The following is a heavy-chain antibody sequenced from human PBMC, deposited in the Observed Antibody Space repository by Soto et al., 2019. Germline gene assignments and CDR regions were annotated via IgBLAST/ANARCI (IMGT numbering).Heavy chain of an antibody. Sequence: EVQLVESGGGLVQPGGSLRLSCAASGFSLSDYWMHWVRQAPGEGLVWISRITRDGSSTNYADSVKGRFTISRDNAKNTLYIHVNSLRGEDTAVYYCARGANGYYYFDYWGQGTLVTVSS. CDR2: ITRDGSST. J-gene: IGHJ4*02. CDR1: GFSLSDYW. CDR3: ARGANGYYYFDY. V-gene: IGHV3-74*02. D-gene: IGHD5-18*01.